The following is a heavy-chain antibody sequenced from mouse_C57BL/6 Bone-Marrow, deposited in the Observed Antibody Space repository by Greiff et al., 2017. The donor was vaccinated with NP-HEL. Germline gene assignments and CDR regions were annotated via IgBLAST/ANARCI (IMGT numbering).Heavy chain of an antibody. CDR3: ARVYGSSSYAMDY. Sequence: EVKLVESEGGLVQPGSSMKLSCTASGFTFSDYYMAWVRQVPEKGLEWVANINYDGSSTYYLDSLKSRFIISRDNAKNILYLQMSSLKSEDTATYYCARVYGSSSYAMDYWGQGTSVTVSS. CDR2: INYDGSST. CDR1: GFTFSDYY. D-gene: IGHD1-1*01. J-gene: IGHJ4*01. V-gene: IGHV5-16*01.